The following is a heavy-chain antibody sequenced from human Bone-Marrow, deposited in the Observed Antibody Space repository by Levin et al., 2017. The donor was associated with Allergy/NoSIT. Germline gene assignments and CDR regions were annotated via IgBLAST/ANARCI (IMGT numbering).Heavy chain of an antibody. V-gene: IGHV4-59*01. D-gene: IGHD5-12*01. CDR3: ARVPPLYGGYYYYYYGMDV. J-gene: IGHJ6*02. CDR1: GGSISSYY. CDR2: IYYSGST. Sequence: SETLSLTCTVSGGSISSYYWSWIRQPPGKGLEWIGYIYYSGSTNYNPSLKSRVTISVDTSKNQFSLKLSSVTAADTAVYYCARVPPLYGGYYYYYYGMDVWGQGTTVTVS.